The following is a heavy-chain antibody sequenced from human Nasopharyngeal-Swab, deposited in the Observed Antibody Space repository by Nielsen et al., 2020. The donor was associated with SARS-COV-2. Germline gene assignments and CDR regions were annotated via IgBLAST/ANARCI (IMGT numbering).Heavy chain of an antibody. D-gene: IGHD2-15*01. Sequence: ASVKVSCKASGYTFTSYAMHWVRQAPGQRLEWMGWINAGNGNTKYSQKFQGRVTITRDTSTSTVYMELSSLRSEDTAVYYCARDEGRATLATLDYWGQGTLVTVSS. V-gene: IGHV1-3*01. CDR1: GYTFTSYA. CDR2: INAGNGNT. CDR3: ARDEGRATLATLDY. J-gene: IGHJ4*02.